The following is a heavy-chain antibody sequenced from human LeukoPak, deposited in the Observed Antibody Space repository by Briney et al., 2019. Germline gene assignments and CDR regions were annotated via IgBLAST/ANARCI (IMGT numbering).Heavy chain of an antibody. J-gene: IGHJ3*02. CDR2: IYNSGNT. CDR1: GFTVSSNY. Sequence: GGSLRLSCAASGFTVSSNYMSLVRQAPGKGLEWVSVIYNSGNTYYADSVKGRFTISRDNSKNTLYLQMSSLRAEDTAVYYCAREVIYGAFDIWGQGTMVTVSS. CDR3: AREVIYGAFDI. D-gene: IGHD2/OR15-2a*01. V-gene: IGHV3-53*01.